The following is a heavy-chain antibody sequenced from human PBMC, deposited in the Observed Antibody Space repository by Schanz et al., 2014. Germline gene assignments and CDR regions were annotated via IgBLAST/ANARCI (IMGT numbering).Heavy chain of an antibody. Sequence: EVQLVESGGGLVKPGGSLRLSCAASGFTFSSYGMNWVRQAPGKGLEWVSYISSSSSYIYYADSMKGRFTISRDNAKNSLYLQMNRLTADDTAVYYCARDKGGYYPFDYWGRGTLVTVSS. CDR2: ISSSSSYI. CDR1: GFTFSSYG. CDR3: ARDKGGYYPFDY. V-gene: IGHV3-21*01. D-gene: IGHD3-3*01. J-gene: IGHJ4*02.